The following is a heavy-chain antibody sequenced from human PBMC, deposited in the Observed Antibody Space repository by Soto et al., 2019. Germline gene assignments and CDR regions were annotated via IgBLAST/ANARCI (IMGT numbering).Heavy chain of an antibody. CDR1: GGSSISGGDY. CDR2: IYYSGST. J-gene: IGHJ6*02. D-gene: IGHD1-7*01. Sequence: PFAPLSVTCTVSGGSSISGGDYWSWIKQHPGKGLEWIGYIYYSGSTYYNPSLKSRVTISVDTSKNQFSLKLSSVTAADTAVYYCARGRRNSKIYYYYYGMDVWGQGTTVTVSS. CDR3: ARGRRNSKIYYYYYGMDV. V-gene: IGHV4-31*03.